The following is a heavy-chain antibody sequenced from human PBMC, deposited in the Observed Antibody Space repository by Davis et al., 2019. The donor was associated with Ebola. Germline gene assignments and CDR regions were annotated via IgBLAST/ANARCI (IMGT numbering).Heavy chain of an antibody. D-gene: IGHD3-16*01. CDR3: ARQLWAIPNWFDP. CDR2: INHSGST. V-gene: IGHV4-59*08. J-gene: IGHJ5*02. CDR1: GGSISSYY. Sequence: SETLSLTCTVSGGSISSYYWSWIRQPPGKGLEWIGEINHSGSTNYNPSLKSRVTISVDTSKNQFSLKLSSVTAADTAVYYCARQLWAIPNWFDPWGQGTLVTVPS.